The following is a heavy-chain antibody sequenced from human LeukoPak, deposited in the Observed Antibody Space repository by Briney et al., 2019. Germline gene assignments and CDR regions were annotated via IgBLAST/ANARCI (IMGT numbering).Heavy chain of an antibody. V-gene: IGHV1-2*02. Sequence: ASVKVSCKASGYSFSDYYIQWVRQVPGQGPEWMGWVNPDSGGSICAQRFQGRVTLTRDTSINTAYLELTRLKSDDTALYFCARVSWTTGGLGYWGQGTLVTLSS. CDR3: ARVSWTTGGLGY. J-gene: IGHJ4*02. CDR2: VNPDSGGS. CDR1: GYSFSDYY. D-gene: IGHD4-11*01.